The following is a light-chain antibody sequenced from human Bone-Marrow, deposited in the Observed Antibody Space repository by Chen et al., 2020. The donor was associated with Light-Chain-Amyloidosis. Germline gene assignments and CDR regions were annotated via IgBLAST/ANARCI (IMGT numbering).Light chain of an antibody. Sequence: SYELTQPPSVSLSPGQTARITCAGHDVPPKYAYWYQQKPGLVPVLVIHRDTERPSGISERFSGSSSGTTATLTISGVQAEDEADYHCQSADSSGTYEVIFGGGTKLTVL. J-gene: IGLJ2*01. CDR3: QSADSSGTYEVI. CDR2: RDT. V-gene: IGLV3-25*03. CDR1: DVPPKY.